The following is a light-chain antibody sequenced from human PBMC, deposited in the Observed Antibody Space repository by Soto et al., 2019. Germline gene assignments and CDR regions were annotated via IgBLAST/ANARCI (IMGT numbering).Light chain of an antibody. Sequence: NFMLTQPHSVSESPGKTVSISCTRSSGSIASNYVQWYQQRPGCSPATVIYENDQRPSGVPDRFSGSIDTSSNSASLTISGLKTEDEADYYCESYDGSNHWVFGGGTKLTVL. CDR3: ESYDGSNHWV. CDR2: END. J-gene: IGLJ3*02. V-gene: IGLV6-57*01. CDR1: SGSIASNY.